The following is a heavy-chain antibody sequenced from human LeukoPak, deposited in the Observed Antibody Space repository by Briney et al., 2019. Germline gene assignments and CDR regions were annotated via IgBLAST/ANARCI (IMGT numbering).Heavy chain of an antibody. Sequence: ASVKVSCKASGGTFSSYAISWVRQAPGQGLEWMGGIIPIFGTANYAQKFQGRVTITADESTSTAYMELSSLRSEDTAVYYCASVPPRTPYYYYYMDVWGKGTTVTVSS. CDR3: ASVPPRTPYYYYYMDV. CDR1: GGTFSSYA. J-gene: IGHJ6*03. CDR2: IIPIFGTA. V-gene: IGHV1-69*13. D-gene: IGHD2-2*01.